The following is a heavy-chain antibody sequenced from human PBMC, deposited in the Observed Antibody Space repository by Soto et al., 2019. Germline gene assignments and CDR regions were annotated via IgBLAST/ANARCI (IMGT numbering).Heavy chain of an antibody. V-gene: IGHV3-23*01. CDR3: AKGMVYPDGYCSGGSCYPFDY. Sequence: PGGSLRLSCAVSGFTFSSYAMSWVRQAPRKGLEWVSAISGSGGSTYYADSVKGRFTISRDNSKNTLYLQMNSLRAEDTAVYYCAKGMVYPDGYCSGGSCYPFDYWGQGTLVTVSS. J-gene: IGHJ4*02. CDR1: GFTFSSYA. CDR2: ISGSGGST. D-gene: IGHD2-15*01.